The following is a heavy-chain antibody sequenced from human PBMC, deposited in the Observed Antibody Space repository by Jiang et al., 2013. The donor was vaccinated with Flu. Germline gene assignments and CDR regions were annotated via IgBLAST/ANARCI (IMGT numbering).Heavy chain of an antibody. Sequence: GPGLVKPSQTLSLTCTVSGASITSGTYYWTWIRQSAGQGLEWLGRIYTTGSTDYNPSLEGRVTISLDTSKNQFSLKLSSVTAADTAVYYCARAGGNGYMRNYFDFWGQGTVVTVSS. CDR3: ARAGGNGYMRNYFDF. V-gene: IGHV4-61*02. CDR1: GASITSGTYY. J-gene: IGHJ4*02. D-gene: IGHD5-24*01. CDR2: IYTTGST.